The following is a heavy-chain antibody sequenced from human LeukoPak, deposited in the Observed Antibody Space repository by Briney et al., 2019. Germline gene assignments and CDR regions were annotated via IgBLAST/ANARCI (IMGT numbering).Heavy chain of an antibody. CDR3: ARDKEGSFDY. CDR2: IYHSGST. CDR1: GYSISSGYY. V-gene: IGHV4-38-2*02. Sequence: SETLSLTCAVSGYSISSGYYWGWIRQPPGKGLEWIGSIYHSGSTYNPSLKSRVTISVDTSKNQFPLKLSSVTAADTAVYYCARDKEGSFDYWGQGTLVTVSS. J-gene: IGHJ4*02.